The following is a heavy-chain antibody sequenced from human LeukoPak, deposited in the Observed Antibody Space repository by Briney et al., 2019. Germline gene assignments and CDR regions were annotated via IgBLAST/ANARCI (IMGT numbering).Heavy chain of an antibody. CDR3: ARDPADIAAAGKYYYYYYMDV. Sequence: PGGSLRLSCAASGFTFSSYAMHWVRQAPGKGLEWVAVISYDGSNKYYADSVKGRFTISRDNSKNTLYLQMNSLRAEDTAVYYCARDPADIAAAGKYYYYYYMDVWGKGTTVTVSS. J-gene: IGHJ6*03. CDR1: GFTFSSYA. D-gene: IGHD6-13*01. V-gene: IGHV3-30*04. CDR2: ISYDGSNK.